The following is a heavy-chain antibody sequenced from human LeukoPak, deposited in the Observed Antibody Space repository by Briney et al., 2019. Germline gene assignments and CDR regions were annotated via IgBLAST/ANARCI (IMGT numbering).Heavy chain of an antibody. D-gene: IGHD1-26*01. Sequence: ASVKVSCKASGYTFTGYYMHWVRQAPGQGLEWMGWINPNSGGTNYAQKFQGRVTMTRDTSISTAYMELSSLRSEDTAVYYCAVYSGSYSELDYWGQGTLVTVSS. J-gene: IGHJ4*02. CDR3: AVYSGSYSELDY. V-gene: IGHV1-2*02. CDR2: INPNSGGT. CDR1: GYTFTGYY.